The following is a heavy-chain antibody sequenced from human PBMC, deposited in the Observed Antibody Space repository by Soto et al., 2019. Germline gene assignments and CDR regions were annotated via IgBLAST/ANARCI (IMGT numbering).Heavy chain of an antibody. Sequence: QVQLVQSGGEVKKPVASVKVSCKASGYTFTSFVITWVRQAPGHGLEWMGWISAYNGDPKYLQKVQGRVTMTTDTATNKAQLELSSLIPADAALYLCARGGDSYGDDYWGQGTLGTVSS. D-gene: IGHD5-18*01. CDR3: ARGGDSYGDDY. V-gene: IGHV1-18*01. CDR2: ISAYNGDP. J-gene: IGHJ4*02. CDR1: GYTFTSFV.